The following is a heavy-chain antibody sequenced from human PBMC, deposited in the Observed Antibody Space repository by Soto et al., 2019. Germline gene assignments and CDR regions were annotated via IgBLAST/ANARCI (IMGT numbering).Heavy chain of an antibody. V-gene: IGHV3-74*01. CDR3: AREIATTGEYYFDY. CDR2: INRDGSSI. D-gene: IGHD6-13*01. J-gene: IGHJ4*02. CDR1: GVTLSSYW. Sequence: GGALRHSRGGSGVTLSSYWMHLGRPTPGKGLVWVSRINRDGSSINYADSARGRVTISRDNAKNTLYLQVNGLRAEDTAVYYCAREIATTGEYYFDYWGQGILVTVSS.